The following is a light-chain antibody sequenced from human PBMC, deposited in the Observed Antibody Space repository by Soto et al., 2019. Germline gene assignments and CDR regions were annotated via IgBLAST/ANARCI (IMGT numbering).Light chain of an antibody. CDR2: GTS. Sequence: EIVLTQSPASLALSPGERATLSCRASLSVSGYLAWYQQRPNQAPRLLIHGTSNRATGIPARFSGEGSGTDFTLTLSSLEPEDSAVYYCQHRANFGQGTRLEIK. V-gene: IGKV3-11*01. CDR1: LSVSGY. CDR3: QHRAN. J-gene: IGKJ5*01.